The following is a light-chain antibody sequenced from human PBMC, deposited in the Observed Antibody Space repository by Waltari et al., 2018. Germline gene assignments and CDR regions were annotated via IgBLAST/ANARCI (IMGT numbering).Light chain of an antibody. V-gene: IGKV2-28*01. CDR1: QSLLHSNGYNY. J-gene: IGKJ2*01. CDR3: MQSLQTPDT. CDR2: LGS. Sequence: DIVMTQSPLSLPVTPGEPASISCRSSQSLLHSNGYNYLDWFLQKPGQSPQLLIYLGSNRASGVPDRFSGSGSGTDFTLTISRVEAEDIGVYDCMQSLQTPDTFGQGTKLDIK.